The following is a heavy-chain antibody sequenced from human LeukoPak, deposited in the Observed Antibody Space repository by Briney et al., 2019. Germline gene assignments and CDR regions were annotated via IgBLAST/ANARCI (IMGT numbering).Heavy chain of an antibody. CDR2: FDPEDGET. CDR1: GYTLTELS. Sequence: ASVKVSCKVSGYTLTELSMHWVRQAPGKGLEWMGGFDPEDGETIYAQKFQGRVTMTRNTSISTAYMELSSLRSEDTAVYYCARGVDIVATMNPHFDYWGQGTLVTVSS. J-gene: IGHJ4*02. V-gene: IGHV1-24*01. CDR3: ARGVDIVATMNPHFDY. D-gene: IGHD5-12*01.